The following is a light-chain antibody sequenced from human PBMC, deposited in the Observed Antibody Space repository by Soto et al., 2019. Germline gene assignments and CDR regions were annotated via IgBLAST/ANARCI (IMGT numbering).Light chain of an antibody. CDR3: CSYAGTSAFAWV. CDR1: SSDVGSYNL. V-gene: IGLV2-23*03. J-gene: IGLJ3*02. Sequence: QSALTQPASVSESPGQSITISCTGTSSDVGSYNLVSWYQQHPGKPPKLMIYEGSERPSGVSNRFSGSKSGNTASLTISGLQADDEADYYCCSYAGTSAFAWVFGGGTKVTVL. CDR2: EGS.